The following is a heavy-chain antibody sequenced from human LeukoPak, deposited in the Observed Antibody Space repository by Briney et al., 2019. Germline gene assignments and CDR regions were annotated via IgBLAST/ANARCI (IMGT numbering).Heavy chain of an antibody. J-gene: IGHJ4*02. CDR2: ISSRSSTI. CDR3: ARDGYYYGSGSYYKVDFDS. D-gene: IGHD3-10*01. Sequence: GGSLRLSCAASGFTFSSYSMNWVRQAPGKGLEWVSYISSRSSTIYYADSVKGRFTISRDNAKNSLYLQMNSLRAEDTAVYYCARDGYYYGSGSYYKVDFDSWGQGTLVTVSS. V-gene: IGHV3-48*01. CDR1: GFTFSSYS.